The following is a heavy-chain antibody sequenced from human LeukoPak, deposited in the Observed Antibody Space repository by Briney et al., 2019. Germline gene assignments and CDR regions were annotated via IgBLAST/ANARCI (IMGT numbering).Heavy chain of an antibody. CDR2: IRFDVTNK. Sequence: GGSLRLSCATSGFTFSSYTMHWVRQAPGKGLEWVAFIRFDVTNKFYADSVNGRFTISRDNSKNMLYLQMSSLRAEDTAVYYCVKDQGYWAFDIWGQGTMVTVSS. J-gene: IGHJ3*02. D-gene: IGHD1-26*01. CDR3: VKDQGYWAFDI. V-gene: IGHV3-30*02. CDR1: GFTFSSYT.